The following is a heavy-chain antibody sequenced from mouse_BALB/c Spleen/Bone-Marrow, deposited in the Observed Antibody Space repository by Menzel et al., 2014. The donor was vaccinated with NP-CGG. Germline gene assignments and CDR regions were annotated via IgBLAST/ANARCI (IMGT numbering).Heavy chain of an antibody. J-gene: IGHJ3*01. CDR2: INPDSKTI. D-gene: IGHD2-3*01. V-gene: IGHV4-1*02. CDR1: GVDFSRYW. CDR3: ARLGYYGGFAY. Sequence: EADGVDFSRYWMSWVRQAPGKGLEWIGEINPDSKTINYSPSLKDKFIISRDNAKNTLYLQMNKVRSEDTALYYCARLGYYGGFAYWGQGTLVTVSA.